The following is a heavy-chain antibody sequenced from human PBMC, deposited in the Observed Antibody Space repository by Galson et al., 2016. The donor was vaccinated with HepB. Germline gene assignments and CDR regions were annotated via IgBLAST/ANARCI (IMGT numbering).Heavy chain of an antibody. CDR2: IYYTGGT. CDR1: GDSIRTSSYF. D-gene: IGHD3-3*01. CDR3: ARLTSGYHYGMDV. V-gene: IGHV4-39*01. Sequence: SETLSLTCTVSGDSIRTSSYFWFWIRQPPGKGLEFIGSIYYTGGTNYNSALQSRLLISVDTSRNQFSLRLTSVTAADTAVYYCARLTSGYHYGMDVWGRGTTVIVSS. J-gene: IGHJ6*04.